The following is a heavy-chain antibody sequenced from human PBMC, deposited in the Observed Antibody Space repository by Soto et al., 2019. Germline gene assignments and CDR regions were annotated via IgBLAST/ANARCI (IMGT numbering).Heavy chain of an antibody. CDR2: IIPIFGTA. Sequence: GASVKVSCKASGGTFSSYAISWVRQAPGQGLEWMGGIIPIFGTANYAQKFQGRVTITADESTSTAYMELSSLRSEDTAVYYCARGKYYDFWSGPGYYYYGMDVWGQGTTVTVSS. J-gene: IGHJ6*02. CDR1: GGTFSSYA. D-gene: IGHD3-3*01. V-gene: IGHV1-69*13. CDR3: ARGKYYDFWSGPGYYYYGMDV.